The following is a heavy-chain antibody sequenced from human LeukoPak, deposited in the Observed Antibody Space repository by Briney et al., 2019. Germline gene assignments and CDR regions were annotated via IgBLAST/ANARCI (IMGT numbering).Heavy chain of an antibody. CDR3: AKGRYNGSGSYYLDY. CDR1: GFTFSSYA. CDR2: ISYDGSNK. Sequence: GRSLRLSCAASGFTFSSYAMHWVRQAPGKGLEWVAFISYDGSNKYYADSVKGRFTISRDNSKNTLYLQMNSLRAEDTAVYYCAKGRYNGSGSYYLDYWGQGTLVTVSS. J-gene: IGHJ4*02. V-gene: IGHV3-30*04. D-gene: IGHD3-10*01.